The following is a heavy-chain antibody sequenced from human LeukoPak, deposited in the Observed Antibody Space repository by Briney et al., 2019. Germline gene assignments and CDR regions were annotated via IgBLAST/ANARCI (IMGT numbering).Heavy chain of an antibody. CDR2: INPAGSDT. CDR3: ARQWLFDY. D-gene: IGHD5-12*01. Sequence: GESLKISCKASGYSFTTYWIAWVRQMPGKGLEWMVIINPAGSDTRYSPSFQGQVTISADKSISTAYLQWSSLKASDTAIYYCARQWLFDYWGQGTLVTVSS. CDR1: GYSFTTYW. J-gene: IGHJ4*02. V-gene: IGHV5-51*01.